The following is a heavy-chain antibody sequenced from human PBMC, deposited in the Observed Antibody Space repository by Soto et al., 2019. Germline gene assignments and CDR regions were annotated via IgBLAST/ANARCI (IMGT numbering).Heavy chain of an antibody. CDR1: GYSFTNYH. V-gene: IGHV1-2*04. J-gene: IGHJ6*02. Sequence: ASVKVSCKASGYSFTNYHIHWVRQAPGQGLEWLGRINPKSGGTSTAQKFQGWVTMTRDRSISTVYMELTRLRSDDTAVYFCARGHSTDCSNGVCSFFYNHEMDVWGQGTTVTVSS. CDR3: ARGHSTDCSNGVCSFFYNHEMDV. CDR2: INPKSGGT. D-gene: IGHD2-8*01.